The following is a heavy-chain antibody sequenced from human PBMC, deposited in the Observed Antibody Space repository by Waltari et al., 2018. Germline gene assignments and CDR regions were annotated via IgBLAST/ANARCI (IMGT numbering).Heavy chain of an antibody. CDR2: IYNSGGT. CDR3: ARGPDSRGANRNGMDV. V-gene: IGHV3-66*01. D-gene: IGHD2-15*01. Sequence: VQMVESGGGLVQPGGSLLLSCSVSVFTFSKHYMRWVRQVPGKGLEWVALIYNSGGTYYADSVKGRFTISRDNSRNTLDLQMNSLRAEDTAVYYCARGPDSRGANRNGMDVWGQGATVTVSS. CDR1: VFTFSKHY. J-gene: IGHJ6*02.